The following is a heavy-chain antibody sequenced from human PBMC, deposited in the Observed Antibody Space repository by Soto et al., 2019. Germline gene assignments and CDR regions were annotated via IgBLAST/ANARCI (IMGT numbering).Heavy chain of an antibody. D-gene: IGHD3-3*01. CDR3: ARGRNYDFWSGYYSSYYYGIDV. J-gene: IGHJ6*02. Sequence: SETLSLTCAVYGGSFSGYYWSWIRQPPGKGREWIGEINHSGSTNYNPSLKSRVTISVDTSKNQFSLKLSSVTAADTAVYYCARGRNYDFWSGYYSSYYYGIDVWGQGTTVTVSS. CDR1: GGSFSGYY. CDR2: INHSGST. V-gene: IGHV4-34*01.